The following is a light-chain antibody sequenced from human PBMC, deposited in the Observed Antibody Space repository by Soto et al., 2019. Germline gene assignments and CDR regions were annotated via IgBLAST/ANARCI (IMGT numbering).Light chain of an antibody. CDR1: QSFSSNY. CDR2: GAS. CDR3: QQYGSSVT. V-gene: IGKV3-20*01. J-gene: IGKJ2*01. Sequence: EIVLTQSPGTLSLSPGERATLSCRASQSFSSNYLAWHQQKPGQAPRLLIYGASSRATGIPDRFSGSGSGTDFTLTISRLEPEDFAVYYSQQYGSSVTFGQGTKLEIK.